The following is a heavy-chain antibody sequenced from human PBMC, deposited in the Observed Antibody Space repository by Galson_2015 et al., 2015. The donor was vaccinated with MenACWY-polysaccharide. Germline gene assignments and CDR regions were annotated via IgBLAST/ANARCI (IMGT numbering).Heavy chain of an antibody. CDR2: ISSRGSYI. V-gene: IGHV3-21*01. Sequence: SLRLSCAASGFTFSSCALNWVRQAPGKGLEWVSSISSRGSYIYYAHSVKGRFTISRDNAQSSLFLLMTSLTAEDTAVYYCVRDAPSSTYGYGDCWGQGTLVTVSS. J-gene: IGHJ4*02. CDR3: VRDAPSSTYGYGDC. D-gene: IGHD5-18*01. CDR1: GFTFSSCA.